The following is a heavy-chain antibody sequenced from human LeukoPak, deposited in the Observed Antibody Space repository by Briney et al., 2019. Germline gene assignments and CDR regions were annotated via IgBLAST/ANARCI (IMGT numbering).Heavy chain of an antibody. Sequence: SETLSLTCAVSGDSISSGHYWGWIRQPPGKGLEWIGSIFHIGSTYYNPSLKSRLTISVDASKNQFSLRLTSVTAADTAIYSCARLVTTVTTGADYWGQGTLVTVSS. D-gene: IGHD4-11*01. CDR1: GDSISSGHY. V-gene: IGHV4-38-2*01. CDR2: IFHIGST. CDR3: ARLVTTVTTGADY. J-gene: IGHJ4*02.